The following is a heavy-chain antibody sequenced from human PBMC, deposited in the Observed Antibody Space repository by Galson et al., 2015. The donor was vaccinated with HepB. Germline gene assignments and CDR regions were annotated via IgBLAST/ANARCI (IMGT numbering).Heavy chain of an antibody. CDR3: TTVGWGLRWYDDAFDI. D-gene: IGHD4-23*01. CDR1: GFTFSNAW. Sequence: LRLSCAASGFTFSNAWMSWVRQAPGKGLEWVGRIKSKTDGGTTDYAAPVKGRFTISRDDSKNTLYLQMNSLKTEDTAVYYCTTVGWGLRWYDDAFDIWGQGTMVTVSS. J-gene: IGHJ3*02. V-gene: IGHV3-15*01. CDR2: IKSKTDGGTT.